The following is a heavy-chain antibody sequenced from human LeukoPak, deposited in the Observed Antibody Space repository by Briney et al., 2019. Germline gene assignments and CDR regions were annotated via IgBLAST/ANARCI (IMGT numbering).Heavy chain of an antibody. J-gene: IGHJ4*02. CDR3: AKAYYYGSGSYYVAFDC. V-gene: IGHV3-23*01. Sequence: GGSPRLSCAASGFTFSNYAMTGVRQAPGEGLEWVSSLSGRGDNTFYADSVKGRFTISRDNSENTLHLQMNSLRAEDTAVYYCAKAYYYGSGSYYVAFDCWGQGTLVTVSS. CDR1: GFTFSNYA. CDR2: LSGRGDNT. D-gene: IGHD3-10*01.